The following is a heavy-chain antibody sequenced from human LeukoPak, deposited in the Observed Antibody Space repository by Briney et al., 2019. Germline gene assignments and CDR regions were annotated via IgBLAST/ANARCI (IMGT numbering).Heavy chain of an antibody. J-gene: IGHJ6*03. D-gene: IGHD2-15*01. Sequence: GRSLRLSCAGSGFIFDEYAMHWVRQAPGKGLEWVSGISWNSASIAYADSVKGRFTISRDNAKNLLFLQMTSLRAAGTALYYCVKGHCSSSSCFPNYYYYMDVWGTGTTVTVSS. CDR3: VKGHCSSSSCFPNYYYYMDV. V-gene: IGHV3-9*01. CDR2: ISWNSASI. CDR1: GFIFDEYA.